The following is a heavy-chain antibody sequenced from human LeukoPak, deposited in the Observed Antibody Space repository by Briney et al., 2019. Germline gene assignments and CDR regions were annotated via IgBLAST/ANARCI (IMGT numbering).Heavy chain of an antibody. Sequence: AGGSLRLSCAGSAFSLSNSEMNWVRQAPGKGLQWISYISITSTTIYYGDSVKGRFTISRDNANNSVFLQMYSLRAEDTAVYYCAKDSLGVGIPTVIGIFDYWGQGTLVTVSS. V-gene: IGHV3-48*03. CDR1: AFSLSNSE. J-gene: IGHJ4*02. D-gene: IGHD2-2*02. CDR2: ISITSTTI. CDR3: AKDSLGVGIPTVIGIFDY.